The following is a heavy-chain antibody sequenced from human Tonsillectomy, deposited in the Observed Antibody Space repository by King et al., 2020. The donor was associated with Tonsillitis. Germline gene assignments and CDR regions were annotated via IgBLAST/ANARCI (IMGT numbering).Heavy chain of an antibody. CDR2: IRSKANNYAT. V-gene: IGHV3-73*02. D-gene: IGHD1-26*01. CDR3: SVNTWDAGYAFDI. J-gene: IGHJ3*02. Sequence: VQLVESGGDLVQPGGSLKLSCAASGFTFSGSAIHWVRQTSGKGLEWVGRIRSKANNYATSHVASVKGRFTISRDDSKNTAYLQMNSLRIEDTAVYYYSVNTWDAGYAFDIWGQGTMVTVSS. CDR1: GFTFSGSA.